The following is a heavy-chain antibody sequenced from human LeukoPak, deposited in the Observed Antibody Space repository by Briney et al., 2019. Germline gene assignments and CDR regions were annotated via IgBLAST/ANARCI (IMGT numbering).Heavy chain of an antibody. D-gene: IGHD3-22*01. CDR2: INTNTGNP. CDR3: AREALSNYYDSSGYYFDY. V-gene: IGHV7-4-1*02. J-gene: IGHJ4*02. CDR1: GYTFTSYA. Sequence: GASVKVSCTASGYTFTSYAMNWVRQAPRQGLEWMGWINTNTGNPTYAQGFTGRFVFSLDTSVSTAYLQISSLKAEDTAVYYCAREALSNYYDSSGYYFDYWGQGTLVTVSS.